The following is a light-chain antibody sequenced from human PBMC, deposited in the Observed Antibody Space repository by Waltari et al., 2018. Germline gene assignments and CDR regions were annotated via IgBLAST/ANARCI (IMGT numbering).Light chain of an antibody. V-gene: IGKV1-33*01. J-gene: IGKJ5*01. CDR1: QGINNF. Sequence: DIQMTQSHSSLSASVGDRVTITCQASQGINNFLNWYQQRPGKAPDLLIYDASNLETGFPSRFSGGSGTDFTFTISSVQPEDIATYYCQQHYSLPITFGQGTRLEIK. CDR3: QQHYSLPIT. CDR2: DAS.